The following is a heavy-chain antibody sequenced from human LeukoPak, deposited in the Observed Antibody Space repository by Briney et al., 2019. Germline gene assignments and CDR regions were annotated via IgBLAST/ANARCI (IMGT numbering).Heavy chain of an antibody. J-gene: IGHJ5*02. D-gene: IGHD3-3*01. CDR1: GASVSSYY. CDR3: ATGYYEPFAT. Sequence: PSETLSLTCTFSGASVSSYYWDWLRQTPGKGLEWIGYISDTGKTDSNPSLKSRVSISLGPANKQFSLGLRSVTAADSAVYYCATGYYEPFATWGPGILVSVSS. CDR2: ISDTGKT. V-gene: IGHV4-59*02.